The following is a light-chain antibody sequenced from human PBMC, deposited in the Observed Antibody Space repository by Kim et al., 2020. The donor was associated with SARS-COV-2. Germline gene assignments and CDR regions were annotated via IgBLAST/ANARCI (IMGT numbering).Light chain of an antibody. CDR2: TDN. J-gene: IGLJ3*02. CDR1: TSNIGDNY. V-gene: IGLV1-44*01. Sequence: ELTQPPSASGTPGLRVTISCSGSTSNIGDNYVCWYQQLPGTAPKLLIHTDNQRPSRVPDRFSGSKSGTSASLAITGLQSGDEADYYCAAWDDSVNGWVFGGGTKLTVL. CDR3: AAWDDSVNGWV.